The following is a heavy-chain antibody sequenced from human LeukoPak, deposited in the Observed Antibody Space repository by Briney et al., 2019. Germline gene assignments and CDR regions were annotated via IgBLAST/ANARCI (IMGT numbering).Heavy chain of an antibody. Sequence: GGSLRLSCAASGFTFSSYAMHWVHQAPGKGLEWVAVISYDGSNKYYADSVKGRFTISRDNSKNTLYLQMNSLRAEDTAVYYCARAAMGNFDYWGQGTLVTVSS. CDR2: ISYDGSNK. D-gene: IGHD5-18*01. V-gene: IGHV3-30-3*01. CDR3: ARAAMGNFDY. CDR1: GFTFSSYA. J-gene: IGHJ4*02.